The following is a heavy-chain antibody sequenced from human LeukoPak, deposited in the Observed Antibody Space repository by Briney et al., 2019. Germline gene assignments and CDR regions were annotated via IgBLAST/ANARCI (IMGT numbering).Heavy chain of an antibody. V-gene: IGHV3-7*04. CDR3: ARGTIAAAGYYYFDY. Sequence: PGGSLRLSCAASGFTFSSDWMSWVRQAPGKGLEWVANRKKDGSEKYYVDSVKGRFTISRDNAKNSLYLQMNSLRAEDTAVYYCARGTIAAAGYYYFDYWGQGTQVTVSS. CDR2: RKKDGSEK. D-gene: IGHD6-13*01. J-gene: IGHJ4*02. CDR1: GFTFSSDW.